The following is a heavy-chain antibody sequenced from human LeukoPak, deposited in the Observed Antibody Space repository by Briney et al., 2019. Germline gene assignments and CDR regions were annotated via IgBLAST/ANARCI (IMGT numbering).Heavy chain of an antibody. D-gene: IGHD3-9*01. CDR2: ISYDGSNK. Sequence: PGGSLRLSCAASGFTFSSYAMHWVRQAPGKGLEWVAVISYDGSNKYYADSVKGRFTISRDNSKYTLYLQMNSLRAEDTAVYYCARDHLRYFDWLLPGYWGQGTLVTVSS. CDR1: GFTFSSYA. V-gene: IGHV3-30*04. CDR3: ARDHLRYFDWLLPGY. J-gene: IGHJ4*02.